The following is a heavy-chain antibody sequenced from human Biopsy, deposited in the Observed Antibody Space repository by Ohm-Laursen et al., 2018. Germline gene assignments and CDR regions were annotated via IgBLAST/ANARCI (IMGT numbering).Heavy chain of an antibody. V-gene: IGHV1-69*06. J-gene: IGHJ1*01. CDR1: GGTFSNYS. Sequence: SVKVSCKAPGGTFSNYSVNWVRQAPGQGLEWLGGNIPILGTGNYAQKFQDRVTVAADTSTSTATMELRSLRSDDTAVYYCATKLTGYFHHWGQGTLVIVSS. CDR3: ATKLTGYFHH. CDR2: NIPILGTG. D-gene: IGHD3-9*01.